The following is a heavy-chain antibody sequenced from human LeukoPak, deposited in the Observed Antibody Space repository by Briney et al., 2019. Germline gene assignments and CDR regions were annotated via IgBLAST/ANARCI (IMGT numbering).Heavy chain of an antibody. CDR1: GYTFTGYY. CDR2: INPNSGGT. V-gene: IGHV1-2*02. J-gene: IGHJ3*02. Sequence: GASVKVSCKASGYTFTGYYMHWVRQAPGQGLEWMGWINPNSGGTNYAQKFQGRVTMTRDTSISTAYMELSRLRSDDTAVYYCARDRCSSTSCYTWRSAFDIWGQGTMVTVSS. D-gene: IGHD2-2*02. CDR3: ARDRCSSTSCYTWRSAFDI.